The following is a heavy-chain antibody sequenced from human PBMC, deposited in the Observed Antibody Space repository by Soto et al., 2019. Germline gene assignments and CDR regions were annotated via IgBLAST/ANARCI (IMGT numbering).Heavy chain of an antibody. CDR1: SGSISSSNW. V-gene: IGHV4-4*02. D-gene: IGHD2-15*01. CDR2: IYHSGST. CDR3: ARAEGYCSGGSCSKDAFDI. J-gene: IGHJ3*02. Sequence: SETLSLTCAVSSGSISSSNWWSWVRQPPGKGLEWIGEIYHSGSTNYNPSLKSRVTISVDKSKNQFSLKLSSVTAADTAVYYCARAEGYCSGGSCSKDAFDIWGQGTMVTVSS.